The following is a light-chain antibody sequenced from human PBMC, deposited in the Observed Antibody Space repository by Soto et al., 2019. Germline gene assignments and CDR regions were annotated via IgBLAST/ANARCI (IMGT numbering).Light chain of an antibody. CDR3: QTWGTVIRV. V-gene: IGLV4-69*01. J-gene: IGLJ3*02. Sequence: QSVLTQSPSASASLGASVNLTCTLSSGHSSYAIAWHQQQPEKGPRYLMKLNSDGSHSKGDGIPDRFSGSSSGAERCLTISSLQSEDEADYYCQTWGTVIRVFGGGTKLTVL. CDR2: LNSDGSH. CDR1: SGHSSYA.